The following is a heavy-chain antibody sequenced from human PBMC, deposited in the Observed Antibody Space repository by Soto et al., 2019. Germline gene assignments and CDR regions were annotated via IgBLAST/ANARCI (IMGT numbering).Heavy chain of an antibody. V-gene: IGHV3-30*09. CDR1: GFMFSAYA. CDR3: ARDPSPSTSGWYGIDF. J-gene: IGHJ4*01. CDR2: ISYDGTNK. Sequence: GGSLRLSCAASGFMFSAYAMLWVRQAPGKGLEWVAAISYDGTNKYYADSIKGRFATSRDNSANTLFLQVNSLRREDTAMYYCARDPSPSTSGWYGIDFWGHGTLVTVSS. D-gene: IGHD6-19*01.